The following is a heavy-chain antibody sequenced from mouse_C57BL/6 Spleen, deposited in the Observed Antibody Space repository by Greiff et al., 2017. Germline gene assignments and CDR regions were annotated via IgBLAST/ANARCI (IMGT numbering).Heavy chain of an antibody. D-gene: IGHD2-4*01. V-gene: IGHV5-4*01. Sequence: EVQGVESGGGLVKPGGSLKLSCAASGFTFSSYAMSWVRQTPEKRLEWVATISDGGSYTYYPDNVKGRFTISRDNAKNNLYLQMNHLKSEDTAMYYCARDRGLRPYFDYWGQGTTLTVSS. J-gene: IGHJ2*01. CDR3: ARDRGLRPYFDY. CDR2: ISDGGSYT. CDR1: GFTFSSYA.